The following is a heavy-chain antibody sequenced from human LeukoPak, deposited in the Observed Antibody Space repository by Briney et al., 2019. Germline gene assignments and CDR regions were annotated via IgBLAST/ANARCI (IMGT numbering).Heavy chain of an antibody. CDR1: GYTLTELS. V-gene: IGHV1-24*01. D-gene: IGHD3-3*01. J-gene: IGHJ4*02. Sequence: ASVKVSCKVSGYTLTELSMHWVRQAPGKGLEWMGGFDPGDGETIYAQKFQGRVTMTEDTSTDTAYMELSSLRSEDTAVYYCVRDPILGFPDYFDSWGQGTLVTVSS. CDR2: FDPGDGET. CDR3: VRDPILGFPDYFDS.